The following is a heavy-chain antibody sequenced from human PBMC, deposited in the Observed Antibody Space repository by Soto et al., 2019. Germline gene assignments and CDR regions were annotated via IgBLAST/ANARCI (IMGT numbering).Heavy chain of an antibody. CDR1: GGSISSGDYY. J-gene: IGHJ4*02. D-gene: IGHD3-3*01. V-gene: IGHV4-30-4*01. CDR3: ARVPRFLEWLFPFDY. Sequence: SETLSLTCTVSGGSISSGDYYWSWIRQPPGKGLEWIGYIYYSGSTYYNPSLKSRVTISVDTSKNQFSLKLSSVTAADTAVYYCARVPRFLEWLFPFDYWGQGTLVTVSS. CDR2: IYYSGST.